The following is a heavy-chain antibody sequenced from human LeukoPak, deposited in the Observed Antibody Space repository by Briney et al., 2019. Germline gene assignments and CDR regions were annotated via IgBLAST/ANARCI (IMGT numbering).Heavy chain of an antibody. CDR1: GFTFSSYN. V-gene: IGHV3-21*01. D-gene: IGHD3-10*01. CDR2: ISIGTSFI. Sequence: GGSLRLSCAASGFTFSSYNMNWVRQAPGKGLEWVAYISIGTSFIYYADSVKGRFTISRDNAKNSLYLQVNSLRAEDTAVYYCVRASHPGGWFDPWGQGTLVTVSS. J-gene: IGHJ5*02. CDR3: VRASHPGGWFDP.